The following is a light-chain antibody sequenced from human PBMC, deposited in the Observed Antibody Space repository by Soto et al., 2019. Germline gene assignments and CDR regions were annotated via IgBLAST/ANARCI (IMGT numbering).Light chain of an antibody. V-gene: IGLV2-23*02. CDR1: SSDVGSYNL. J-gene: IGLJ2*01. CDR3: CAYAGSSTFVI. CDR2: EVT. Sequence: QSALTQPASVSGSPGQSITISCTGNSSDVGSYNLVSWYQQHPGKVPKLMIYEVTKRPSGVSNRFSGSKSGNTASLTISGLQAEDEADYYCCAYAGSSTFVIFGGGTKLTVL.